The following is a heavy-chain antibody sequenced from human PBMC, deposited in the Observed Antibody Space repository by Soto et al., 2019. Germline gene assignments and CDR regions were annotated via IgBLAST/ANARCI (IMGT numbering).Heavy chain of an antibody. D-gene: IGHD3-22*01. J-gene: IGHJ1*01. CDR1: GGTFSSYA. CDR2: IIPIFGTA. Sequence: QVQLVQSGAEVKKPGSSVKVSCKASGGTFSSYAISWVRQAPGQGLEWMGGIIPIFGTANYAQKFQGRVTITADESTSTAYMELSSLRSEDTAVYYCATRAGSYDSSGLAEYFQHWGQGTLVTVSS. V-gene: IGHV1-69*01. CDR3: ATRAGSYDSSGLAEYFQH.